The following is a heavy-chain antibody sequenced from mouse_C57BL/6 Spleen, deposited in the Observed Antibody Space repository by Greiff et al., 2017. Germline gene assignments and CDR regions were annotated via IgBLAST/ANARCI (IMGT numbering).Heavy chain of an antibody. CDR3: ARAAQATYYLDY. Sequence: QVQLQQPGAELVKPGASVKLSCKASGYTFTSYWMHWVKQRPGRGLEWIGRIDPNSGGTTYNEKFKSKATLTVDKPSSPAYMQLSSLTSEDSAVYYCARAAQATYYLDYWGQGTTLTVSS. CDR2: IDPNSGGT. J-gene: IGHJ2*01. CDR1: GYTFTSYW. V-gene: IGHV1-72*01. D-gene: IGHD3-2*02.